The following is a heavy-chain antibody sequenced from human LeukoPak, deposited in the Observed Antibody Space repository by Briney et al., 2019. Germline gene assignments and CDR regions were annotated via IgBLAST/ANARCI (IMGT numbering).Heavy chain of an antibody. CDR2: INHSGST. CDR3: ARRVGRYFGERAYYYYYMDV. V-gene: IGHV4-34*01. J-gene: IGHJ6*03. D-gene: IGHD3-10*01. CDR1: GGSISSYY. Sequence: PSETLSLTCTVSGGSISSYYWSWIRQPPGKGLEWIGEINHSGSTKYNPSLKSRVTISVDTSKNQFSLKLSSVTAADTAVYYCARRVGRYFGERAYYYYYMDVWGKGTTVTISS.